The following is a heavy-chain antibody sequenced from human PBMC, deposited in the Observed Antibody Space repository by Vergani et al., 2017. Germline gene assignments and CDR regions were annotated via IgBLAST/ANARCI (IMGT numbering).Heavy chain of an antibody. CDR3: AASSPTRHYYDSSGYYYPAGSAFDI. Sequence: QVQLVQSGAEVKKPGSSVKVSCKASGGTFSSYAISWGRQAPGQGLEWMGGIIPIFGIANYAQKFQGRVTITADKSTSTAYMELSSLRSEDTAVYYCAASSPTRHYYDSSGYYYPAGSAFDIWGQGPMVTVSS. D-gene: IGHD3-22*01. J-gene: IGHJ3*02. V-gene: IGHV1-69*17. CDR1: GGTFSSYA. CDR2: IIPIFGIA.